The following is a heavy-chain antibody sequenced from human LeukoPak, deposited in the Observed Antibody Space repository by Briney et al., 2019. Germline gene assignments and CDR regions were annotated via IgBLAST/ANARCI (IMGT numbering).Heavy chain of an antibody. V-gene: IGHV3-33*03. CDR2: IWYDGSNK. Sequence: GGSLRLSCAASGFTFSSYGMHWVRQAPGKGLEWVAVIWYDGSNKYYADSVKGRFTISRDNAKNSLYLQMNSLRAEDTALYYCAKEGGYSYGHFDYWGQGTLVTVSS. J-gene: IGHJ4*02. CDR3: AKEGGYSYGHFDY. CDR1: GFTFSSYG. D-gene: IGHD5-18*01.